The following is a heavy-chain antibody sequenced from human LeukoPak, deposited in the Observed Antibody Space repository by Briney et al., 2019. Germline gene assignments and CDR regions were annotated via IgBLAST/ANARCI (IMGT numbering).Heavy chain of an antibody. Sequence: ASVKVSCKASGYTFTSYDINWVRQATGQGLEWMGWMNPNSGNTGYAQKFQGRVTMTRNTSISTAYMELSSLRSEDTAVYYCAREAVMVITKGYGGAFDIWGQGTMVTVSS. CDR1: GYTFTSYD. J-gene: IGHJ3*02. CDR3: AREAVMVITKGYGGAFDI. V-gene: IGHV1-8*01. CDR2: MNPNSGNT. D-gene: IGHD3-22*01.